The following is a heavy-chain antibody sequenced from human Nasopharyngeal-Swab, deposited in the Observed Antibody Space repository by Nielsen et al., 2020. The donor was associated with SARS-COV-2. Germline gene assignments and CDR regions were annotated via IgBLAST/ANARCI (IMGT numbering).Heavy chain of an antibody. D-gene: IGHD1-7*01. Sequence: GESLKISCQASGYSFATYWIGWVRQMPGKGLEWMGLILPGDSDSRYSPSFQGKVTISADKSIGSAYLQWTSLKASDTAMYYCVRQGVTGTRADAFDIWGQGTMVTVSS. CDR2: ILPGDSDS. V-gene: IGHV5-51*01. J-gene: IGHJ3*02. CDR3: VRQGVTGTRADAFDI. CDR1: GYSFATYW.